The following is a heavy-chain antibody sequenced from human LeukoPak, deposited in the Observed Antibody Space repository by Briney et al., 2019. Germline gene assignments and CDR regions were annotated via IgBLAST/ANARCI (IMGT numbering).Heavy chain of an antibody. CDR1: GGSLSSYY. D-gene: IGHD4-17*01. Sequence: SETLSLTCTVSGGSLSSYYWSWLRQPPGKGLEWSGYIYYSGSTNYNPSLKSRVTISVDTSKNQFSLKLSSVTAADTAVYYCARADYGDPFDPWGQGSLVTVSS. V-gene: IGHV4-59*01. J-gene: IGHJ5*02. CDR2: IYYSGST. CDR3: ARADYGDPFDP.